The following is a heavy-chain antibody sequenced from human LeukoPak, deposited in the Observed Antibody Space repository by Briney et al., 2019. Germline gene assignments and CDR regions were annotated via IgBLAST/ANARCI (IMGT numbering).Heavy chain of an antibody. J-gene: IGHJ4*02. V-gene: IGHV1-18*01. D-gene: IGHD3-22*01. CDR1: GYTFTSYG. CDR2: ISAYNGNT. CDR3: ARAPEYYDSSGYYGLLLQPDY. Sequence: ASVKVSCKASGYTFTSYGISWARQAPGQGLEWMGWISAYNGNTNYAQKLQGRVTMTTDTSTSTAYMELRSLRSDDTAVYYCARAPEYYDSSGYYGLLLQPDYWGQGTLVTVSS.